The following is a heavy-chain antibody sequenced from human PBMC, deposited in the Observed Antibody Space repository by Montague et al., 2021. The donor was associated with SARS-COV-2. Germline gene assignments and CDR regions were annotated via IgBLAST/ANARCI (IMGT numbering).Heavy chain of an antibody. V-gene: IGHV4-59*08. CDR2: IYYSGST. J-gene: IGHJ4*02. D-gene: IGHD5-24*01. Sequence: SDTRSLTRTLSGGSISSYYWSWIRQPPGKGLEWIGYIYYSGSTNCNPSLKSRVTTSVDTSKNQFSLKLSSVTAADTAVYYCARLGLQLLGGHYFDYWGQGTLVTVSS. CDR1: GGSISSYY. CDR3: ARLGLQLLGGHYFDY.